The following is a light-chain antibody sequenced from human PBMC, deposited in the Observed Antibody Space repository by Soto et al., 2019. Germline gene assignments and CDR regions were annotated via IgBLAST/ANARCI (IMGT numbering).Light chain of an antibody. CDR2: DAS. J-gene: IGKJ5*01. CDR1: QSVSSSY. Sequence: EIVLTQSPGTLSLSPGERATLSCRTSQSVSSSYLAWYQQKPGQAPRLLIYDASIRATGIPARFSGRGSGTDFTLTISSLEPEDFAVYYCHQYLDSPNTFGQGTRLEIK. V-gene: IGKV3-20*01. CDR3: HQYLDSPNT.